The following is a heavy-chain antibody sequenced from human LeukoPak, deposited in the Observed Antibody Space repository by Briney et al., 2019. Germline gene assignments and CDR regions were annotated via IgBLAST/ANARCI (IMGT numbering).Heavy chain of an antibody. CDR3: ARDRELGS. J-gene: IGHJ5*02. CDR2: FXXXXXX. D-gene: IGHD3-10*01. V-gene: IGHV4-59*01. CDR1: GGSISIYX. Sequence: SETLSLTCTVSGGSISIYXWSWIRQPPGKALEWIGYFXXXXXXXXXXSLRSRXXXSVXTSKNQFSLRLSSLTAADTAVYYCARDRELGSWGQGTLVTVSA.